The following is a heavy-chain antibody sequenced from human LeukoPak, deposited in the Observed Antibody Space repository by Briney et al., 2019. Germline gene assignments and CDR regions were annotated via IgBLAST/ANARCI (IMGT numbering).Heavy chain of an antibody. CDR2: ITAIFRTT. CDR1: GGTFNSYA. CDR3: ARHSGYHSTMYLDY. J-gene: IGHJ4*02. Sequence: ASVKVSCKTSGGTFNSYAISWVRQVPGQGLEWMGGITAIFRTTNYAQKFQGRVTITADESMSTVYMELSSLRSEDTAVYYCARHSGYHSTMYLDYWGQGTLVTVSS. V-gene: IGHV1-69*13. D-gene: IGHD3-22*01.